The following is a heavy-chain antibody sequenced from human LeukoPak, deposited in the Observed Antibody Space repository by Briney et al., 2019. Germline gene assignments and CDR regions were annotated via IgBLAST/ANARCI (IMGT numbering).Heavy chain of an antibody. J-gene: IGHJ4*02. CDR1: GDSITSISYY. Sequence: SETLSLTCTVSGDSITSISYYWGWLRQPPGKGLEGIGTIFYSGDTYYNPSLESQITISVDTSKNQFSLKLSSVTATDTAVYYCARRDDSSGYHKIFDYWGQGTLVTVSS. V-gene: IGHV4-39*01. CDR3: ARRDDSSGYHKIFDY. D-gene: IGHD3-22*01. CDR2: IFYSGDT.